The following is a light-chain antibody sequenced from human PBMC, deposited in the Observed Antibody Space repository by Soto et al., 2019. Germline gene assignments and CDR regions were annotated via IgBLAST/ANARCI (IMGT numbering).Light chain of an antibody. J-gene: IGKJ4*01. V-gene: IGKV3-11*01. CDR3: QQRSNWLT. Sequence: EIVLTQSPATLSLSPGERATLSCRASQSVSNYLAWYQQQPGQAPRLLIYDAVVRATGIPARFSGSGSGTDFTLTFYSLEPEDFAIYYCQQRSNWLTFGGGTKVEIK. CDR2: DAV. CDR1: QSVSNY.